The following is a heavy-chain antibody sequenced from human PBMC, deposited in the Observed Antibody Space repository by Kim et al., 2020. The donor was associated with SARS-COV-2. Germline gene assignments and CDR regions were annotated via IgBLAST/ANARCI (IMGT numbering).Heavy chain of an antibody. CDR2: FYHSGTT. J-gene: IGHJ6*02. D-gene: IGHD6-19*01. CDR1: GVSISSNNW. Sequence: SETLSLTCAVSGVSISSNNWWSWVRQPPGRRLEWIGDFYHSGTTNYNASLKSRVTISVDKSKNHFSLILTSVTATDTAIYYCARPVAGSVWGVCGQGTTVTVSS. CDR3: ARPVAGSVWGV. V-gene: IGHV4-4*02.